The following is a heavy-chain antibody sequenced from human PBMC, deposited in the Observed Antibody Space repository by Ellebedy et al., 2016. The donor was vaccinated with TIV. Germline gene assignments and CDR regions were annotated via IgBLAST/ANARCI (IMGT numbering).Heavy chain of an antibody. CDR2: SKNKGNNYAT. Sequence: GESLKISCATSGFTFSDEHMDWVRQAPGKGLEWVGRSKNKGNNYATQYAASVKGRFTISRDDSTNSLYLQMNSLRTEDTAIYYCTKTFYFDWGQGTPVIVSS. V-gene: IGHV3-72*01. CDR1: GFTFSDEH. D-gene: IGHD2/OR15-2a*01. CDR3: TKTFYFD. J-gene: IGHJ4*02.